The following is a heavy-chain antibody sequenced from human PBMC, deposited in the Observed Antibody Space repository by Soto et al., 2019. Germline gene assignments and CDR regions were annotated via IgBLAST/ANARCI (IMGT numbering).Heavy chain of an antibody. V-gene: IGHV1-2*04. J-gene: IGHJ4*02. CDR3: ARGDDTYYYDSSGYYMGY. CDR1: GYTFTGYY. Sequence: GASVKVSCKASGYTFTGYYMHWVRQAPGQGLEWMGWINHNSGGTNYAQKFQGWVTMTRDTSISTAYMELSRLRSDDTAVYYCARGDDTYYYDSSGYYMGYWGQGTLVTVSS. D-gene: IGHD3-22*01. CDR2: INHNSGGT.